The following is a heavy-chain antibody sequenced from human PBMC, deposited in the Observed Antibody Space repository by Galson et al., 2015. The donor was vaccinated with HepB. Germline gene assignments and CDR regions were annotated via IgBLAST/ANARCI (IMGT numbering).Heavy chain of an antibody. V-gene: IGHV3-66*02. J-gene: IGHJ4*02. CDR2: IYSGGST. D-gene: IGHD3-10*01. Sequence: SLRLSCAASGFTVSSNYMSWVRQAPGKGLEWVSVIYSGGSTYYADSVKGRFTISRDNSKNTLYLQTNSLRAEDTAVYYCARDLTGSGIGYYFDYWGQGTLVTVSS. CDR1: GFTVSSNY. CDR3: ARDLTGSGIGYYFDY.